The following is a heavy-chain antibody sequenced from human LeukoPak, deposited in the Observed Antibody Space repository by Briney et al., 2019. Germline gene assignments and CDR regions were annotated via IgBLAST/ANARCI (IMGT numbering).Heavy chain of an antibody. Sequence: PSETLSLTCTVSGGSISSSSYYWGWIRQPPGKGLEWIGSIYYSGSTYYNPSLKSRVTISVDTSKNQFSLKLSSVTAADTAIYYCARRGGYNFGIDYWGQGTLVTVSS. D-gene: IGHD5-18*01. J-gene: IGHJ4*02. CDR1: GGSISSSSYY. CDR2: IYYSGST. CDR3: ARRGGYNFGIDY. V-gene: IGHV4-39*01.